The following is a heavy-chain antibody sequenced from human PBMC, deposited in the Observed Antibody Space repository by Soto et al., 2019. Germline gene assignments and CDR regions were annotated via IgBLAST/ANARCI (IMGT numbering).Heavy chain of an antibody. J-gene: IGHJ4*02. D-gene: IGHD2-15*01. Sequence: EVQLLESGGALVQPGGSLRLSCAVSGFTFSTYVMYWVRQAPGKGLECGSSINGGGTTYYSDFVRGRFTISRDISKNTLYRQMNSLRADDTAVYYCAKDRRGVYCSGGTCYSADYWGQGTLVTVSS. V-gene: IGHV3-23*01. CDR1: GFTFSTYV. CDR2: INGGGTT. CDR3: AKDRRGVYCSGGTCYSADY.